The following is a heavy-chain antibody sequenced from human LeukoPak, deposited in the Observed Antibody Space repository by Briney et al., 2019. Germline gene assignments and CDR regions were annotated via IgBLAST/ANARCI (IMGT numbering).Heavy chain of an antibody. J-gene: IGHJ6*03. CDR1: GFTFSSYW. D-gene: IGHD1-26*01. Sequence: GGSLRLSCAASGFTFSSYWMSWVRQAPGKGLEWVANIKQDGSEKYYVDSVKGRFTISRDNAKNSLYLQMNSLRAEDTAVYYCARATWARGYYYMDVWGKGTTVNISS. V-gene: IGHV3-7*01. CDR2: IKQDGSEK. CDR3: ARATWARGYYYMDV.